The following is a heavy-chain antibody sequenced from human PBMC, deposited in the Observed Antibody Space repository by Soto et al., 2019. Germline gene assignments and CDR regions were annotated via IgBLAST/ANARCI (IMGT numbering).Heavy chain of an antibody. CDR1: GGSISSGGYY. J-gene: IGHJ6*02. Sequence: LSLTCTVSGGSISSGGYYWSWIRQHPGKGLEWIGYIYYSGSTYYNPSLKSQVTISVDTSKNQFSLKLSSVTAADTAVYYCARAGRMVRGVPYGMDVWGQGTTVTVSS. D-gene: IGHD3-10*01. CDR2: IYYSGST. V-gene: IGHV4-31*01. CDR3: ARAGRMVRGVPYGMDV.